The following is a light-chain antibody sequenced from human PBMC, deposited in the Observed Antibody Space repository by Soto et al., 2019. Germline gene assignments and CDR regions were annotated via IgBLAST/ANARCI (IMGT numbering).Light chain of an antibody. V-gene: IGKV1-39*01. CDR3: QQSHSTPPT. J-gene: IGKJ2*01. Sequence: DIHMAQSPPSLSASVGDRVTITCRASHNIVTYLNWYQQKAGKAPSLLIYEASHLQSGVPFRFFGSGSGTEFTLTIANLQHEDSATYYCQQSHSTPPTFGPGTKLEIK. CDR1: HNIVTY. CDR2: EAS.